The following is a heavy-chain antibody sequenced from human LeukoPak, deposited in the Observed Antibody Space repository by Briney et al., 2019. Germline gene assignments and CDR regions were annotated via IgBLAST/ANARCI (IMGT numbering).Heavy chain of an antibody. Sequence: GGSLRLSCAASGFTFSDCAVHWVRQAPGKGLGWVALISYDGSNKYYADSVEGRFTISRDNSKNTMSLQMNSLRREDTAVYYCASRTNSGPPFWGQGTLVTVSS. D-gene: IGHD3-10*01. CDR2: ISYDGSNK. CDR1: GFTFSDCA. V-gene: IGHV3-30-3*01. CDR3: ASRTNSGPPF. J-gene: IGHJ1*01.